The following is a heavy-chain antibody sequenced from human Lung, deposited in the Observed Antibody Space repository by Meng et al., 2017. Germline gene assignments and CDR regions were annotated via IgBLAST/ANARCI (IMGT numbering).Heavy chain of an antibody. Sequence: EVQLVESGGGLVKPGGSLRLSCAASEFTFSDYSMNWVRQAPGKGLEWVSFFSNTGKYIYYADSVKGRFTISRDNAKNSLYLQINSLRAEDTAVYYCARGSYQPLLLSALDYWGQGTLVTVSS. CDR3: ARGSYQPLLLSALDY. D-gene: IGHD2-15*01. V-gene: IGHV3-21*01. CDR1: EFTFSDYS. CDR2: FSNTGKYI. J-gene: IGHJ4*02.